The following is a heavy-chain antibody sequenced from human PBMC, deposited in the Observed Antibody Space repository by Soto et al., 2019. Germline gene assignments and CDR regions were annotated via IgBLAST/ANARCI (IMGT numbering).Heavy chain of an antibody. V-gene: IGHV1-46*03. Sequence: QVQLVQSGAEVKKPGASVKVSCKASGYSFTSYYMHWVRQAPGQGLEWRGIISLGGGGAIYAQKFQGRVTMTRDTSTNTVSMELGSLRSEDTAVYYCTRGSQYSSSFDYWGQGTLVPVSS. CDR3: TRGSQYSSSFDY. D-gene: IGHD6-6*01. CDR1: GYSFTSYY. CDR2: ISLGGGGA. J-gene: IGHJ4*02.